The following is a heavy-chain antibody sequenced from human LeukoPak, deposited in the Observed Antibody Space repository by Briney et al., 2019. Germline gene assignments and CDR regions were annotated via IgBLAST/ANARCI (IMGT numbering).Heavy chain of an antibody. J-gene: IGHJ5*02. CDR3: ARSIGGYYGNWFDP. D-gene: IGHD3-22*01. Sequence: SETLSLTCAVYGGSFSDYQWSWIRQPPGKGLEWIGEINQSGSINYNPSLKSRVTMSVDTSKNQFSLKLSSVTAADTAVYYCARSIGGYYGNWFDPWGQGTLVTVSS. CDR1: GGSFSDYQ. CDR2: INQSGSI. V-gene: IGHV4-34*01.